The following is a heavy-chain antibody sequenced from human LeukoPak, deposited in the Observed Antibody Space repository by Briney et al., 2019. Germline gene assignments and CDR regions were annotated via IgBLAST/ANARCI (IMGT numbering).Heavy chain of an antibody. J-gene: IGHJ4*02. V-gene: IGHV4-39*01. Sequence: PSETLSLTCTVSGGSISSSSYYWGWIRQPPGKGLEWIGSIYYSGSTYYNPSLKSRVTISVDTSKNQFSLKLSSVTVADTAVYYCARLQGYGSGRDYWGQGTLVTVSS. D-gene: IGHD3-10*01. CDR2: IYYSGST. CDR3: ARLQGYGSGRDY. CDR1: GGSISSSSYY.